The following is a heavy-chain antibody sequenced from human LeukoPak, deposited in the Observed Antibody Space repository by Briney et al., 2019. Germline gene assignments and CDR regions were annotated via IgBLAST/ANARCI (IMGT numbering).Heavy chain of an antibody. Sequence: ASVKVSCKASGGTFSSYAISWVRQAPGQGLEWMGGIIPTFGTANYAQKFQGRVTITADESTSTAYMELSSLRSEDTAVYYCARGVLEYQLLFWFDPWGQGTLVTVSS. CDR2: IIPTFGTA. CDR3: ARGVLEYQLLFWFDP. J-gene: IGHJ5*02. V-gene: IGHV1-69*13. CDR1: GGTFSSYA. D-gene: IGHD2-2*01.